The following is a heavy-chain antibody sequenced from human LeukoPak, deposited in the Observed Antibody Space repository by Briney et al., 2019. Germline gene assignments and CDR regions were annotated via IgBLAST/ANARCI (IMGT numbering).Heavy chain of an antibody. CDR3: ARTYYDFWSGYFSGGNYYYYGMDV. V-gene: IGHV4-61*01. CDR1: GGSVSSGSYY. CDR2: IYYSGST. Sequence: SETLSLTCTVSGGSVSSGSYYGSWIRQPPGKGLEWIGYIYYSGSTNYNPSLKSRVTISVDTSKNQFSLKLSSVTAADTAVYYCARTYYDFWSGYFSGGNYYYYGMDVWGQGTTVTVSS. J-gene: IGHJ6*02. D-gene: IGHD3-3*01.